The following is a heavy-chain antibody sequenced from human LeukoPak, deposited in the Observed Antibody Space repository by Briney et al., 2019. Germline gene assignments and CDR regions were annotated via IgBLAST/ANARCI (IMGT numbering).Heavy chain of an antibody. V-gene: IGHV4-59*01. CDR3: ARDSRGGGPDFDY. CDR1: GDTISHYW. D-gene: IGHD3-16*01. CDR2: IYYSGTHT. J-gene: IGHJ4*02. Sequence: SETLSLTCTVSGDTISHYWWAWIRQPPGKGLEWIGYIYYSGTHTSYNPSLKSRVTISMDTSRNQFSLKLSSVTAADTAVYYCARDSRGGGPDFDYWGQGTLVTVSS.